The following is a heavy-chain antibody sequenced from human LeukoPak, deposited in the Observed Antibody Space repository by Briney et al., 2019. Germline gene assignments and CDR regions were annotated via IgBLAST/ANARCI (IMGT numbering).Heavy chain of an antibody. V-gene: IGHV3-66*02. Sequence: PGGSLRLSCAASGFTVSSNYMSWVRQAPGKGLEWVSLIYSAGGTYYADSVKGRFTISRDNSKNTLYLQMNSLRAEDTAVYYCARDRLSYYYYGMDVWGQGTTVTVSS. CDR3: ARDRLSYYYYGMDV. J-gene: IGHJ6*02. D-gene: IGHD3-9*01. CDR2: IYSAGGT. CDR1: GFTVSSNY.